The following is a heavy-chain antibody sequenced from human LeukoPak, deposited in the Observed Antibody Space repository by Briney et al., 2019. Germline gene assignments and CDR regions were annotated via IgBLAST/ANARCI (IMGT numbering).Heavy chain of an antibody. CDR3: ARRWIPGNWFDP. V-gene: IGHV5-51*01. J-gene: IGHJ5*02. Sequence: GESLKISCKVSGYSFTTYWIGWVRQMPGKGLGWMGIIYPGDSDTRYSPSFQGQVTIPADKSISTAYLQWSSLKASDTALYYCARRWIPGNWFDPWGQGTLVTVSS. CDR2: IYPGDSDT. CDR1: GYSFTTYW. D-gene: IGHD5-12*01.